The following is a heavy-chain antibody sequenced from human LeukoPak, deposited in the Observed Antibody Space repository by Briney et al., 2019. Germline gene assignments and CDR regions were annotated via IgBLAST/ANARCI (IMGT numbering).Heavy chain of an antibody. CDR1: GYTLTELS. V-gene: IGHV1-24*01. D-gene: IGHD4-17*01. J-gene: IGHJ4*02. CDR2: FDPEDGET. Sequence: ASVNVSCKVSGYTLTELSMHWVRQAPGKGLEWMGGFDPEDGETIYAQKFQGRVTMTEDTSTDTAYMELSSLRSEDTAVYYCATVVPDDYGIDYWGQGTLVTVSS. CDR3: ATVVPDDYGIDY.